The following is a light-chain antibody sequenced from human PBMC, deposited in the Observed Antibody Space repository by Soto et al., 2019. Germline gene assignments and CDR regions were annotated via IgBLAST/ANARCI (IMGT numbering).Light chain of an antibody. Sequence: DIQMTQSPSTLSASVGDRVTITCRASQSISSWLAWYQQKPGKAPKLLIYKASGLESGVPSRFSGSGSGTEFTLTISSLQPDEFATYYCQQYNSYPWTFGQGTKVDIK. CDR1: QSISSW. V-gene: IGKV1-5*03. CDR2: KAS. J-gene: IGKJ1*01. CDR3: QQYNSYPWT.